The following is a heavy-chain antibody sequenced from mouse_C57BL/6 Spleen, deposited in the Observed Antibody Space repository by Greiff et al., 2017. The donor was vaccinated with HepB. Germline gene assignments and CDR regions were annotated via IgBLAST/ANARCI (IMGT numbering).Heavy chain of an antibody. Sequence: EVKLQESGPGLVKPSQSLSLTCSVTGYSITSGYYWNWIRQFPGNKLEWMGYISYDGSNNYNPSLKNRISITRDTSKNQFFLKLNSVTTEDTATYYCAIYYGNYDPFFDYWGQGTTLTVSS. V-gene: IGHV3-6*01. D-gene: IGHD2-1*01. CDR1: GYSITSGYY. J-gene: IGHJ2*01. CDR3: AIYYGNYDPFFDY. CDR2: ISYDGSN.